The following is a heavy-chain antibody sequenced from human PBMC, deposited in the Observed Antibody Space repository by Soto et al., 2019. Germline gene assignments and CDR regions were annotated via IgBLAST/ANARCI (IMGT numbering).Heavy chain of an antibody. J-gene: IGHJ4*02. D-gene: IGHD3-10*01. V-gene: IGHV3-23*01. Sequence: EVQLLESGGGLVQPGGSLRLSCAASGFTFNNYAMSWVRRAPGKGLEWVSTVGWSGSSTYYADSVKDRFTISRDNSKITLYMQMSSLRAEDTAVYYCAKNYHYDSGTDLYHFDYWGQGTLVIVSS. CDR1: GFTFNNYA. CDR3: AKNYHYDSGTDLYHFDY. CDR2: VGWSGSST.